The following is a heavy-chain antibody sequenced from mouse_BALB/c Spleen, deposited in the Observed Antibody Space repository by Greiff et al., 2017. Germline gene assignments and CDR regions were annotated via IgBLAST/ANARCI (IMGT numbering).Heavy chain of an antibody. V-gene: IGHV2-2*02. D-gene: IGHD2-1*01. CDR3: ARNGDYGNYVYAMDY. CDR2: IWSGGST. Sequence: VHLVESGPGLVQPSQSLSITCTVSGFSLTSYGVHWVRQSPGKGLEWLGVIWSGGSTDYNAAFISRLSISKDNSKSQVFFKMNSLQANDTAIYYCARNGDYGNYVYAMDYWGQGTSVTVSS. J-gene: IGHJ4*01. CDR1: GFSLTSYG.